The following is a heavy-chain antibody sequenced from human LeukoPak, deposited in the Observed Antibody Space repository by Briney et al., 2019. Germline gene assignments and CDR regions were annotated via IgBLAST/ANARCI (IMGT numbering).Heavy chain of an antibody. CDR1: GYSLNSYG. V-gene: IGHV1-18*01. CDR3: GRGVGIAAAAYFYYYMDV. D-gene: IGHD6-13*01. Sequence: ASVKVSCKASGYSLNSYGISLVRQAPGQGLEWIGWFNTHSGYTNFAQKFQGRVTMSTDTFTSTAYMELRSLRSDDTAVYYCGRGVGIAAAAYFYYYMDVWGKGTTVTVSS. J-gene: IGHJ6*03. CDR2: FNTHSGYT.